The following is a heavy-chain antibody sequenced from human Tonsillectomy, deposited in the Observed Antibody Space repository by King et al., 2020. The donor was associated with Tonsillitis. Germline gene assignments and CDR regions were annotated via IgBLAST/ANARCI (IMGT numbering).Heavy chain of an antibody. J-gene: IGHJ6*03. CDR3: ARDVRRYFTSGERSSYLYMDV. CDR2: IYYSGSA. V-gene: IGHV4-31*03. D-gene: IGHD2/OR15-2a*01. CDR1: GGTISTGGYN. Sequence: QLQESGPGLVKPSQTLSLTCTVSGGTISTGGYNWSWLRQLPGKGLEWIGYIYYSGSAYYSPSLKSRVTLSVDTSKNQFSLKLTSVTAADSAVYYCARDVRRYFTSGERSSYLYMDVWGRGATVTVSS.